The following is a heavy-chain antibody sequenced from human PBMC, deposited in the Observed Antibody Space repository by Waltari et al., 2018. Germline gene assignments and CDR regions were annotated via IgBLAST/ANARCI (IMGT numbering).Heavy chain of an antibody. CDR2: ISWKSGST. J-gene: IGHJ4*02. V-gene: IGHV3-9*01. CDR3: VKDRGLYSSSSGLDY. D-gene: IGHD6-6*01. Sequence: EVQLVESGGGLVQPGRSLRLSCAASGFRFDAYAMHWVRQAPGKGLEWVSGISWKSGSTAYADSVEGRFTISRDNAKNSLYLQMHSLRPEDTALYYCVKDRGLYSSSSGLDYWGQGTLVTVSS. CDR1: GFRFDAYA.